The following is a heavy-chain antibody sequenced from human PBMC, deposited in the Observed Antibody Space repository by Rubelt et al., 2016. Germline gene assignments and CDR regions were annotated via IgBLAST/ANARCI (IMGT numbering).Heavy chain of an antibody. CDR2: INPSGGST. Sequence: QVQLVQSGAEVKKPGASVKVSCKASGYTFTSYYMHWVRQAPGQGLEWMGIINPSGGSTSYAQKFKVGVARTTGSSTCTVYMGLGSLRSEGTAVYYCARFAIGGQSSGYLFYYWGQGTLVTVSS. D-gene: IGHD3-22*01. CDR3: ARFAIGGQSSGYLFYY. V-gene: IGHV1-46*01. J-gene: IGHJ4*02. CDR1: GYTFTSYY.